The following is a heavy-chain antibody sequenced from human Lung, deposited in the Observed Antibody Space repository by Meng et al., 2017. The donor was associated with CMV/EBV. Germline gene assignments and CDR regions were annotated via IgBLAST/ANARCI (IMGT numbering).Heavy chain of an antibody. Sequence: GASLKISCAAAGFRFSDYYRTWIRQAPGKGLEWVSYISSSYAVDYADSLKGRFTVSRDNGKKSLYLQMNSLRAADTAVYYCARGLNFMITFGGVIVMGNRFDPWGQGXLVTVSS. V-gene: IGHV3-11*01. CDR3: ARGLNFMITFGGVIVMGNRFDP. D-gene: IGHD3-16*02. J-gene: IGHJ5*02. CDR2: ISSSYAV. CDR1: GFRFSDYY.